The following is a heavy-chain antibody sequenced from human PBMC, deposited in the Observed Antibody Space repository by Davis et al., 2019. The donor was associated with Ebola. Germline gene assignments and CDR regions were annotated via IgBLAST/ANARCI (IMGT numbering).Heavy chain of an antibody. J-gene: IGHJ5*02. CDR1: GGSISSSNW. CDR2: INHSGST. Sequence: MPSETLSLTCAVSGGSISSSNWWSWVRQPPGKGLEWIGEINHSGSTNYNPSLKSRVTISVDTSKNQFSLKLSSVTAADTAVYYCARGGGIWGFDPWGQGTLVTVSS. D-gene: IGHD2/OR15-2a*01. V-gene: IGHV4-4*02. CDR3: ARGGGIWGFDP.